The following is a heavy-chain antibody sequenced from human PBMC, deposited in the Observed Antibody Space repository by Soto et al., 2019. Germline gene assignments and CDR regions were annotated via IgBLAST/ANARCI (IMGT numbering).Heavy chain of an antibody. J-gene: IGHJ3*02. V-gene: IGHV1-3*01. CDR3: ARDTELLLLSFAFDI. CDR2: INASNGNT. Sequence: GASVKVSCKASGYTLTSYAMHWVRQEQGQGLEWMGGINASNGNTKYAQKFQGRVTITADESTSTAYMELSSLRSEDTAVYYCARDTELLLLSFAFDIWGQGTMVTVSS. CDR1: GYTLTSYA. D-gene: IGHD1-26*01.